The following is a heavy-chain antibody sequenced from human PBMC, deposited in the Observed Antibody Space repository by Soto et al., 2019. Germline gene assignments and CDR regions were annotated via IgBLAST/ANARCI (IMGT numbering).Heavy chain of an antibody. Sequence: QVQLVQSGAEVKKPGSSVKVSCKASGGTFSSYAISWVRQAPGQGLEWMGGIIPIFGTANYAQKFQGRVTITADESPSTAYLELSSLRSEDTAVYYCARGHHYGSGRSGYNLFDPWGQGTLVTVSS. J-gene: IGHJ5*02. CDR3: ARGHHYGSGRSGYNLFDP. CDR2: IIPIFGTA. D-gene: IGHD2-15*01. CDR1: GGTFSSYA. V-gene: IGHV1-69*12.